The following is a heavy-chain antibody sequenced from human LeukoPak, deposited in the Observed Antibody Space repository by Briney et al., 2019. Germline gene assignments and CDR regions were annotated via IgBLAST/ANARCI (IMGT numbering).Heavy chain of an antibody. V-gene: IGHV3-30*02. CDR2: IRYDGSNE. Sequence: GGSLRLACAASGFTFSSYGMHWVRQAPGKGLEWVSFIRYDGSNEYYADSVRGRFTISRDNSKNTLYLQMNSLRAEDTAVYYCAKERPRYYDSNVGGFDYWGQGTLVTVSS. J-gene: IGHJ4*02. CDR1: GFTFSSYG. CDR3: AKERPRYYDSNVGGFDY. D-gene: IGHD3-22*01.